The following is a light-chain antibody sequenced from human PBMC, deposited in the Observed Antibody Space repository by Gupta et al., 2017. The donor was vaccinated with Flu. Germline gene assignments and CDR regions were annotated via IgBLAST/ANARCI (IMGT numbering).Light chain of an antibody. Sequence: ERVTITCRASQTIDSWLACYQKKPGRAPKSLIYKASSLETGVPSRFSGSGSGTEFSLTISSLQPDDFATYYCQQYRSSPWTFGQGTKVEIK. J-gene: IGKJ1*01. CDR3: QQYRSSPWT. CDR1: QTIDSW. CDR2: KAS. V-gene: IGKV1-5*03.